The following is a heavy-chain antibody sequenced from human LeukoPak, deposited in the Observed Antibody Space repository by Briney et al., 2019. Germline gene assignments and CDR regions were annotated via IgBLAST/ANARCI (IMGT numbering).Heavy chain of an antibody. J-gene: IGHJ6*03. Sequence: GASVKVSCKASGGTFISYAISWVRQAPGQGLEWMGGIIPIFGTANYAQKFQGRVTITADESTSTAYMELSSLRSEDTAVYYCASVVVPAATPKWRYYYYYYMDVWGKGTTVTVSS. CDR2: IIPIFGTA. CDR1: GGTFISYA. CDR3: ASVVVPAATPKWRYYYYYYMDV. D-gene: IGHD2-2*01. V-gene: IGHV1-69*01.